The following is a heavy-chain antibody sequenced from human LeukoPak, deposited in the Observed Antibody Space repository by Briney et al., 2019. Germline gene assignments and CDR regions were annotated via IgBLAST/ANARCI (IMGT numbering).Heavy chain of an antibody. CDR2: IKQDGSDK. CDR1: GLTFSSYW. J-gene: IGHJ4*02. CDR3: ARDRAAGRPHFDY. V-gene: IGHV3-7*01. Sequence: GGSLRLSCAASGLTFSSYWMSWVRQAPGKGLEWVANIKQDGSDKYYVDSVKGRFTISRDNAKNSLYLQVNSVRVEDTAVYYCARDRAAGRPHFDYWGQGTLVTVSS. D-gene: IGHD6-13*01.